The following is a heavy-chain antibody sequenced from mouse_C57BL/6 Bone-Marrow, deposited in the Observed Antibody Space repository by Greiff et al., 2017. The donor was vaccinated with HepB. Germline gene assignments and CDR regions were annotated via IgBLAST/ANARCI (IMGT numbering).Heavy chain of an antibody. CDR2: IDPSDSYT. Sequence: QVQLQQPGAELVMPGASVKLSCKASGYTFTSYWMHWVKQRPGQGLEWIGEIDPSDSYTNYNQKFKGKSTLTVDKSSSTAYMQLSSLTSEDSAVYYYARQMVTRGYFDYWGQGTTLTVSS. CDR1: GYTFTSYW. CDR3: ARQMVTRGYFDY. J-gene: IGHJ2*01. V-gene: IGHV1-69*01. D-gene: IGHD2-2*01.